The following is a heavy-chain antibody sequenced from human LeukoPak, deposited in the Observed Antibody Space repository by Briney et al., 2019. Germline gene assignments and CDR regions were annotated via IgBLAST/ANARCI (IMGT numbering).Heavy chain of an antibody. CDR1: GYTFTHYY. Sequence: GSVKVSCKASGYTFTHYYIHWGGPAPGQRLEWVGRINPNSGGTNYAQKFQGRVTMTRDTSISTAYMELSRLRSDDTAVYYCARDHSLGGRDFDYWGQGTLVTVSS. J-gene: IGHJ4*02. D-gene: IGHD7-27*01. CDR2: INPNSGGT. V-gene: IGHV1-2*06. CDR3: ARDHSLGGRDFDY.